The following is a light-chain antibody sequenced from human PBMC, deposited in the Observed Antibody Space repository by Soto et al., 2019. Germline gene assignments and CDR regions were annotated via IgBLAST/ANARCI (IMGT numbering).Light chain of an antibody. J-gene: IGKJ5*01. Sequence: EIVLTQSPATLSLSPGERATLSCRASQSVSSYLAWYQQKPGQAPRLLIYDASNRATGSPARFSGSGSGTDFTLTISSREPEDVAVYYCKQRSNWPPITFGQGTRLEIK. V-gene: IGKV3-11*01. CDR2: DAS. CDR1: QSVSSY. CDR3: KQRSNWPPIT.